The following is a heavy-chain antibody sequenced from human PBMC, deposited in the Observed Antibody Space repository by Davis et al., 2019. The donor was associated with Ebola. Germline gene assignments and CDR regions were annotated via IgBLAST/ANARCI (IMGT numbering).Heavy chain of an antibody. V-gene: IGHV3-49*04. J-gene: IGHJ4*02. CDR2: IRSKAYGGTT. D-gene: IGHD2-15*01. Sequence: PGGSLRLSCTASGFTFGDYAMSWVRQAPGKGLEWVGFIRSKAYGGTTEYAASVKGRFTISRDDSKSIAYLQMNSLKTEDTAVYYCTRVVVVVAATGYFDYWGQGTLVTVSS. CDR3: TRVVVVVAATGYFDY. CDR1: GFTFGDYA.